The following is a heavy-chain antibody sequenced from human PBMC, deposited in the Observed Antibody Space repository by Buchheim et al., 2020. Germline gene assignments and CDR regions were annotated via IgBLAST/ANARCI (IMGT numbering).Heavy chain of an antibody. V-gene: IGHV3-23*01. CDR3: ASRYCTSSSCYGEEEYPL. CDR1: GFSFNNYA. Sequence: EVQLLESGGGLVQTGGSLRLSCAASGFSFNNYAMNWVRQAPGKGLEWDSGISGRGSSTYYADSVKGRFTLSRDNSRNTLYLQMSSLRAEDTAVYYCASRYCTSSSCYGEEEYPLWGQGTL. J-gene: IGHJ4*02. CDR2: ISGRGSST. D-gene: IGHD2-2*01.